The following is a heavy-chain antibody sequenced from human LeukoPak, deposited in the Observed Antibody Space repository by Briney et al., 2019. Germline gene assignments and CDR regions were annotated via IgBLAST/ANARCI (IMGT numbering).Heavy chain of an antibody. J-gene: IGHJ3*02. Sequence: PSETLSLTCAVYGGSFSGYYWSWIRQPPGKGLEWIGEINHSGSTNYNPSLKSRVTISVDTSKNQFSLKLSSVTAADTAVYYCARSALGYCSSTSCLYAFDIWGQGTMVTVSS. V-gene: IGHV4-34*01. D-gene: IGHD2-2*01. CDR1: GGSFSGYY. CDR2: INHSGST. CDR3: ARSALGYCSSTSCLYAFDI.